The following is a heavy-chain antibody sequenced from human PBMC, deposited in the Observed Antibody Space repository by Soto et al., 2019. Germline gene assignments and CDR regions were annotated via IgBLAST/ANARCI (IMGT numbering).Heavy chain of an antibody. Sequence: GASVKVSCKASGYTFTGYYMHWVRQAPGQGLEWMGWINPNSGGTNYAQKFQGWVTMTRDTSISTAYMELSRLRSDDTAVYYCARSPPHYDFWSGYSYYYYGMDVWGQGTTVTISS. J-gene: IGHJ6*02. D-gene: IGHD3-3*01. CDR1: GYTFTGYY. CDR3: ARSPPHYDFWSGYSYYYYGMDV. CDR2: INPNSGGT. V-gene: IGHV1-2*04.